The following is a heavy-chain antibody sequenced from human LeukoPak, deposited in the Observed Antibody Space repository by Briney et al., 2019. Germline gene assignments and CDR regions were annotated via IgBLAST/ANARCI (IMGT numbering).Heavy chain of an antibody. V-gene: IGHV4-39*01. D-gene: IGHD1-1*01. CDR3: ETGTLYFDY. J-gene: IGHJ4*02. Sequence: SETLSLTCTVSGGSISSSSYYCGWIRQPPGKGLEWIGSIHYSGSTYYNPSLKSRVTISVDTSKNQFSLKLSSVTAADTAVYYCETGTLYFDYWGQGTLVTVSS. CDR2: IHYSGST. CDR1: GGSISSSSYY.